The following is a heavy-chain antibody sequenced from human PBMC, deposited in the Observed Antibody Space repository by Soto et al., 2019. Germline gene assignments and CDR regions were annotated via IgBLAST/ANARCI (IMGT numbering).Heavy chain of an antibody. J-gene: IGHJ4*02. CDR2: INHSGST. CDR1: GGSFSGYY. V-gene: IGHV4-34*01. Sequence: SETLSLTCAVYGGSFSGYYWSWIRQPPGKGLEWIGEINHSGSTNYNPSLKSRVTISVDTSKNQFSLKLSSVTAADTAVYYCAKDVIGHDNYETIGYFFDHWGPGTLVTVSS. D-gene: IGHD3-16*01. CDR3: AKDVIGHDNYETIGYFFDH.